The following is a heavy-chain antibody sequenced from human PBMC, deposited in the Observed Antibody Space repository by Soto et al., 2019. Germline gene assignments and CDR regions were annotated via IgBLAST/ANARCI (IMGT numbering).Heavy chain of an antibody. CDR1: GFTFGDFW. Sequence: EVQLVESGGGLVQPGGSLRLSCTVSGFTFGDFWMTWVRQAPGKGLEWVANMNQNGSEKYYVDSVRGRFAISRDNAKNSLFLQMNSLSAEDTALYYCASQRISYAMYVWGQGTTVTVSS. CDR2: MNQNGSEK. CDR3: ASQRISYAMYV. J-gene: IGHJ6*02. D-gene: IGHD1-1*01. V-gene: IGHV3-7*05.